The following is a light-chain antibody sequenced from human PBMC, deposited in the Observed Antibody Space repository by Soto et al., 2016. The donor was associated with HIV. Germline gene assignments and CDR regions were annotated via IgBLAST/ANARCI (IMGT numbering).Light chain of an antibody. Sequence: DIRMTQSPSTLSASLGDRVTITCRASQSIRSGLAWYQQKPGKAPKLLIYDASNLETGVPSRFSGSGSGTDFTFTISSLQPEDFATYYCQQYHNLPITFGQGTRLEIK. CDR3: QQYHNLPIT. J-gene: IGKJ5*01. CDR2: DAS. V-gene: IGKV1-33*01. CDR1: QSIRSG.